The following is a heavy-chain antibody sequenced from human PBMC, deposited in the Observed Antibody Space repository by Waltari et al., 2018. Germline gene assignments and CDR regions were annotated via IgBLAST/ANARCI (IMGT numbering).Heavy chain of an antibody. D-gene: IGHD2-15*01. J-gene: IGHJ4*02. CDR3: TREGSCGGVICYYNLG. Sequence: EVQLVESGGGSTQPGRSLRLSCTTSGFTLRDYGVSGVRQAPGKGLEGVGFIRSKADGGTIQYAASVKGRFIISRDDSKSIAYLQMNSLKTEDTAVYYCTREGSCGGVICYYNLGWGQGTLVTVSS. CDR2: IRSKADGGTI. V-gene: IGHV3-49*04. CDR1: GFTLRDYG.